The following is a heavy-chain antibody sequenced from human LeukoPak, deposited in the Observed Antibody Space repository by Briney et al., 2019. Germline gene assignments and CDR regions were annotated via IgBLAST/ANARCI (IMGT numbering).Heavy chain of an antibody. CDR1: GGSFSGYY. D-gene: IGHD6-6*01. Sequence: TSETLSLTCAVYGGSFSGYYWSWIRQPPGKGLEWIGEINHSGSTNYNPSLKSRVTISVDTSKNQFSLKLSSVTAADTAVYYCARGPRGIAARRFDYWGQGTLVTVPS. J-gene: IGHJ4*02. CDR3: ARGPRGIAARRFDY. V-gene: IGHV4-34*01. CDR2: INHSGST.